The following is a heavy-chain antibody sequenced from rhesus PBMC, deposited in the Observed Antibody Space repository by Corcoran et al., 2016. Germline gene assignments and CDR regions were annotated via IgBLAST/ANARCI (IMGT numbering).Heavy chain of an antibody. V-gene: IGHV4-173*01. J-gene: IGHJ6*01. Sequence: QLQLQESGPGLVKPSETLSLTCAVPGGSISSNYWSWIRQPPGKGLEGIGRISGSGGSTDYNPSLKSRVTISTDTSKNQFSLKLSSVTAADTAVYYCARERVGLVVVAIDGLDSWGQGVVVTVSS. CDR3: ARERVGLVVVAIDGLDS. CDR1: GGSISSNY. CDR2: ISGSGGST. D-gene: IGHD2-21*01.